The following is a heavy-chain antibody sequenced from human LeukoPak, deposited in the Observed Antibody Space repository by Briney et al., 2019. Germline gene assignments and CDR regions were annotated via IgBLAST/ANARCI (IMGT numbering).Heavy chain of an antibody. CDR2: INPSGGST. V-gene: IGHV1-46*01. J-gene: IGHJ4*02. Sequence: ASVKVSCKASGYTFSSYYMHWVRQAPGEGLEWMGIINPSGGSTSYAQKFQGRVTMTRDTSTSTVYMGLSSLRSEDTAVYYCARVEYCNVGNCYFRPGAYWGQGTLVTVSS. CDR1: GYTFSSYY. D-gene: IGHD2-15*01. CDR3: ARVEYCNVGNCYFRPGAY.